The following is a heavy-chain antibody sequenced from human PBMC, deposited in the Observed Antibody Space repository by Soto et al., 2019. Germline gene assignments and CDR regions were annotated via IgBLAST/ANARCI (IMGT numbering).Heavy chain of an antibody. CDR1: GFTFSSYG. CDR3: ARGEFYYVNCFDY. Sequence: GGSLRLSCAASGFTFSSYGMHWVRQAPGKGLEWVAVIWFDGSTKHYADSVKGRFTISRDNSKNTLYLQMDSLGAEDTALYYCARGEFYYVNCFDYWGQGSLVTVSS. J-gene: IGHJ4*02. V-gene: IGHV3-33*01. CDR2: IWFDGSTK. D-gene: IGHD3-22*01.